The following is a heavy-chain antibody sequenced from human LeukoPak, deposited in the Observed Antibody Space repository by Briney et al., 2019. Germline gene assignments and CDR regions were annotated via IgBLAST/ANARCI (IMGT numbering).Heavy chain of an antibody. CDR1: GFTFSTYW. Sequence: GGSLRLSCAASGFTFSTYWMSWVRQAPGKGLEWVANIKRDGSEKYYVDSVKGRFTISRDNTKNTLYLQMNSLRAEDTAVYYCAGALYGSGSYYPYYFDYWGQGTLVTVSS. CDR3: AGALYGSGSYYPYYFDY. CDR2: IKRDGSEK. D-gene: IGHD3-10*01. V-gene: IGHV3-7*01. J-gene: IGHJ4*02.